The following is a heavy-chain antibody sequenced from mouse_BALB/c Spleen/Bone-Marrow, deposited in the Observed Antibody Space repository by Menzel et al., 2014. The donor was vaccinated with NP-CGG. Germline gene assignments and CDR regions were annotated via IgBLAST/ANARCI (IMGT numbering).Heavy chain of an antibody. CDR3: TRMDGNYLYYYAMDY. D-gene: IGHD2-1*01. CDR2: INPYNGGT. J-gene: IGHJ4*01. V-gene: IGHV1-18*01. CDR1: GYSFTGYT. Sequence: VHVKQSGPELVKPGASMKISCKAPGYSFTGYTMNWAKQSHGKSLEWIGLINPYNGGTSYNQKFKGKATLTVDKSSNTAYMELLSLTSEDSAVYYCTRMDGNYLYYYAMDYWGQGTSVTVSS.